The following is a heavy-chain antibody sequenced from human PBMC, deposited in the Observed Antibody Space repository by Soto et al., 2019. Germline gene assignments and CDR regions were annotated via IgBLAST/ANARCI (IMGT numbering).Heavy chain of an antibody. CDR3: ARDLGDDDGMDV. V-gene: IGHV3-21*01. D-gene: IGHD2-21*01. CDR2: ISSSSSYI. Sequence: GGSLRLSCAASGFTFSSYSMNWVRQAPGKGLEWVSSISSSSSYIYFADSVKGRFTISRDNAKNSLYLQMNSLRAEDTAVYYCARDLGDDDGMDVWGQGTTVTVSS. CDR1: GFTFSSYS. J-gene: IGHJ6*02.